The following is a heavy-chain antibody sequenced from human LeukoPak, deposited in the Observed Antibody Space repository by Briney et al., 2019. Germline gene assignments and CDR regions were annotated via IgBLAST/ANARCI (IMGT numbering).Heavy chain of an antibody. V-gene: IGHV4-38-2*02. J-gene: IGHJ4*02. Sequence: SETLSLTCTVSGYSIGSGYYWGWIRQPPGKGLEWIGSIYHSGSTYYNPSLKSRVTISVDTSKNQFSLKLSSVTAPDTAVYYCARDLTGGSSWYQYYFDYWGQGTLVTVSS. CDR3: ARDLTGGSSWYQYYFDY. D-gene: IGHD6-13*01. CDR1: GYSIGSGYY. CDR2: IYHSGST.